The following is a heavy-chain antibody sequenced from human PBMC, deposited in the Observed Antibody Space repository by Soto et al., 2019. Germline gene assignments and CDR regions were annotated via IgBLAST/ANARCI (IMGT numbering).Heavy chain of an antibody. CDR1: GGSISTYY. V-gene: IGHV4-59*01. CDR3: ARESAFSSGTIDS. J-gene: IGHJ4*02. D-gene: IGHD6-6*01. CDR2: IYYSGTT. Sequence: SETLSLTCTVSGGSISTYYWSWIRQPPGKGLEWIGYIYYSGTTKYNPSLKSRVTMSIDTSKNQFSLKLSSVTAADTAVYYCARESAFSSGTIDSWGQGTLVTVSS.